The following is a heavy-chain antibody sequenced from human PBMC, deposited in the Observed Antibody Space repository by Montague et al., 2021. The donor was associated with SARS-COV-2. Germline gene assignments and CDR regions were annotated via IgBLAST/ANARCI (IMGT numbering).Heavy chain of an antibody. CDR2: IDYSRST. CDR3: ARLPYDNSYGMDV. CDR1: GGSISTYY. D-gene: IGHD3-9*01. V-gene: IGHV4-59*01. J-gene: IGHJ6*02. Sequence: SETLSLTCTVSGGSISTYYWNWIRQFPGKGLEWIGYIDYSRSTNYNPSLQSRVIISVDRSKIQFSLKLNSVTAADTAIYYCARLPYDNSYGMDVWGQGTTVTVSS.